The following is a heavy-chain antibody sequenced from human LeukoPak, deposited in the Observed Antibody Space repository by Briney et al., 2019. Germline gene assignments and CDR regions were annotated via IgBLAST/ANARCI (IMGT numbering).Heavy chain of an antibody. J-gene: IGHJ4*02. Sequence: ASVKVSCKAFGGTFSRYAMSWERQAPGQGLKWMGRIIPIFGTANYAQKFQGRVTITTDESTSTAYMELSSLRSEDTAVYYCARDRANDYYDSSGDWGQGTLVTVSS. CDR1: GGTFSRYA. V-gene: IGHV1-69*05. D-gene: IGHD3-22*01. CDR3: ARDRANDYYDSSGD. CDR2: IIPIFGTA.